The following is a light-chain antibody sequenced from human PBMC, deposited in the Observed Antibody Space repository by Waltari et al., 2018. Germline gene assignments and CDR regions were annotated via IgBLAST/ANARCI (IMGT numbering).Light chain of an antibody. CDR1: SAFNVSVYR. V-gene: IGLV5-45*02. Sequence: QAVLTQPSSLSASPAASASLTCPFRSAFNVSVYRISWYQQKPVSPPQYLLRYKSDSDKHQDSRVPRRFSGSKDASANAGILRISVLQSEDGADYYCMIWHNNAVVFGGGTTLTVL. CDR2: YKSDSDK. CDR3: MIWHNNAVV. J-gene: IGLJ2*01.